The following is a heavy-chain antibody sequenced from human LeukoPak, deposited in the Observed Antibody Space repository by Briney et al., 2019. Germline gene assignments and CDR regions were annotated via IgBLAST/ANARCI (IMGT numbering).Heavy chain of an antibody. CDR1: GFTVSSNY. J-gene: IGHJ3*02. D-gene: IGHD3-16*01. CDR2: ISGSSSTI. V-gene: IGHV3-48*01. Sequence: GGSLRLSCAASGFTVSSNYMSWVRQASGKGLEWVSYISGSSSTIYHADSVRGRFTISRDNAKNSLYLQVHSLRAEDTAVYYCARDQGGGTFDIWGQGTMVTVSS. CDR3: ARDQGGGTFDI.